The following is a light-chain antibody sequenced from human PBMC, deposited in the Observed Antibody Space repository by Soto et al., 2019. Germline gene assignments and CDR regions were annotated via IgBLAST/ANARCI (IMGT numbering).Light chain of an antibody. J-gene: IGKJ5*01. Sequence: DIQMTQSPPSLSASVGDRVSLSCRASRDIGNYVAWFQHKPGSAPKSLIYAASSLQTGVPSKFSGGGSGTDFTLTIDSLQPEDFAIYYCQQYDSYPVTFGQGTRVE. V-gene: IGKV1-16*02. CDR2: AAS. CDR3: QQYDSYPVT. CDR1: RDIGNY.